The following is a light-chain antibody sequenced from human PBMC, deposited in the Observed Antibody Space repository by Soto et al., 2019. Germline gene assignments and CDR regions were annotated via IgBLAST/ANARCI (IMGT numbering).Light chain of an antibody. V-gene: IGKV3-20*01. Sequence: EIVLRQSPATLSLSPGERATLSCRASQSVSSYLAWYQQKPGQAPRLLIYGASTRATGIPDRFSGSGSGTDFTLTISRLEPEDFAVYYCQQYGSPITFGQGTRLEIK. J-gene: IGKJ5*01. CDR2: GAS. CDR1: QSVSSY. CDR3: QQYGSPIT.